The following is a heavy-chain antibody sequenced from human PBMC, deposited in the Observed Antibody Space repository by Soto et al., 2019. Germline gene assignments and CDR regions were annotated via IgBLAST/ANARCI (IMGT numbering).Heavy chain of an antibody. CDR1: GFTFRSYS. Sequence: GGSLRLSCAASGFTFRSYSMNWVRQAPGKGLEWVSSISSSSSYIYYADSVKGRFTISRDNAKNSLYLQMNSLRAEDTAVYYCARDVESYSSSWYAFDIWGQGTMVTVSS. J-gene: IGHJ3*02. V-gene: IGHV3-21*01. D-gene: IGHD6-13*01. CDR3: ARDVESYSSSWYAFDI. CDR2: ISSSSSYI.